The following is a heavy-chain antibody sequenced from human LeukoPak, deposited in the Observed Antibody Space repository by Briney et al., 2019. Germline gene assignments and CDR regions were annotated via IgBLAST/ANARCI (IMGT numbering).Heavy chain of an antibody. Sequence: GGSLRLSCAASGFTFSPLGMNWVRQAPGRGLEWVSYISSGSSTTYYADSVKGRFTISRDNAKNSLYLQVNSLRDEDTAGYYCARGRGLTLSYHYFDYWGQGTLVTVSS. CDR1: GFTFSPLG. CDR2: ISSGSSTT. CDR3: ARGRGLTLSYHYFDY. D-gene: IGHD3-10*01. V-gene: IGHV3-48*02. J-gene: IGHJ4*02.